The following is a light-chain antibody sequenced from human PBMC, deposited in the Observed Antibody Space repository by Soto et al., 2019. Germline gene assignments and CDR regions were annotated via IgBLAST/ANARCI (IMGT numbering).Light chain of an antibody. CDR2: GAS. J-gene: IGKJ3*01. CDR1: QSVTNTY. Sequence: EIVLTQSPGTLSLSPGERATLSCRASQSVTNTYLAWYQQKPGQAPRLLIYGASSRATGIPDRFSGSGSGTDFTLTISGLEPEDFAVYYCQQYGSSPFTFGPGTKVDIK. CDR3: QQYGSSPFT. V-gene: IGKV3-20*01.